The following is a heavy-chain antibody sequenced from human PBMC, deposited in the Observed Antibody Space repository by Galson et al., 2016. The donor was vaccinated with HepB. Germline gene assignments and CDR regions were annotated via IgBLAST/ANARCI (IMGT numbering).Heavy chain of an antibody. CDR1: GFTFSGSA. CDR3: TRLGGGYCSNGVGYTDYYYYYGLDV. J-gene: IGHJ6*02. D-gene: IGHD2-8*01. Sequence: SLRLSCAAPGFTFSGSAIHWVRQASGKGLEWVGRIRTKANSYATTYAASVKGRFTISRDDSRNTAYLQMNSLKTEDTAVYYCTRLGGGYCSNGVGYTDYYYYYGLDVWGQGTTVTVSS. V-gene: IGHV3-73*01. CDR2: IRTKANSYAT.